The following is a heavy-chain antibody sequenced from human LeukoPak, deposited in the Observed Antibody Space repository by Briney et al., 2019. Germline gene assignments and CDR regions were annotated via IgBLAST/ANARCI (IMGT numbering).Heavy chain of an antibody. D-gene: IGHD3-22*01. CDR1: GFTFSNAW. CDR2: IKSKTDGGTT. V-gene: IGHV3-15*01. Sequence: GSLRLSCAASGFTFSNAWMSWVRQAPGKGLEWVGHIKSKTDGGTTDYAAPVKGRFTISRDDSKNTLYLQVDSLKTEDTAVYYCGWLPDYWGQGTLVTVSS. J-gene: IGHJ4*02. CDR3: GWLPDY.